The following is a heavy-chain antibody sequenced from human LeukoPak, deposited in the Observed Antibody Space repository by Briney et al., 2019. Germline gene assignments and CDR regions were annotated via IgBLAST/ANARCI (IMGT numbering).Heavy chain of an antibody. J-gene: IGHJ4*02. V-gene: IGHV4-59*08. CDR3: VRGSGRDGYSTET. CDR2: IYYTGDI. Sequence: SETLSLTCTVSSASITSSYWSWVRLPPGQGLEWLGYIYYTGDINHNPSLNSRATISLDTSRNQFSLRLSSVTAADTAIYYCVRGSGRDGYSTETRGKGTLVTVSS. CDR1: SASITSSY. D-gene: IGHD5-24*01.